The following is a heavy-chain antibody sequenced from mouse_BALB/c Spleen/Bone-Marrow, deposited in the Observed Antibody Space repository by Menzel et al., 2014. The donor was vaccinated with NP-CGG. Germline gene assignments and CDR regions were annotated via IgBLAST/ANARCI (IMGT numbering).Heavy chain of an antibody. CDR1: GFTFSSFG. D-gene: IGHD2-3*01. Sequence: EVKLMESGGGLVQPGGSRKLSCAASGFTFSSFGMHWVRQAPEKGLEWVAYISSGSSTIYYADTVKGRFTISRDNPKNTLFLQMTSLRSEDTAMYHCAIEGYYDYWGQGTTLTVSS. V-gene: IGHV5-17*02. J-gene: IGHJ2*01. CDR2: ISSGSSTI. CDR3: AIEGYYDY.